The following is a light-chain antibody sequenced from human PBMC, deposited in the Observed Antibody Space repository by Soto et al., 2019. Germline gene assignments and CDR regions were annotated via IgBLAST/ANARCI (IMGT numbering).Light chain of an antibody. V-gene: IGKV1-5*03. Sequence: DIQMTQSPSTLSAFVVDTVTITCRACQSIDTWFAWHQQKPGRAPKPLISKASALESGVPSRFSGSGSGTDFTLTIRDVQPDDFAIYYCQQYNSYRAFGQGTKVDIK. CDR1: QSIDTW. J-gene: IGKJ1*01. CDR3: QQYNSYRA. CDR2: KAS.